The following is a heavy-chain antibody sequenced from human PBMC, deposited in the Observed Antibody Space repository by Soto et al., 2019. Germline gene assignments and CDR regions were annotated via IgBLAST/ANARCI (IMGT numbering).Heavy chain of an antibody. CDR1: GFSLSTSGVG. CDR3: AHEGSQFEHSTGTTLFDY. D-gene: IGHD1-7*01. V-gene: IGHV2-5*02. J-gene: IGHJ4*02. Sequence: TLTLTCTFSGFSLSTSGVGVGWIRQPPGKALEWLALIYWDDDKRYSPSLKSRLTITKDTSKNQVVLTMTNMDPVDTATYYCAHEGSQFEHSTGTTLFDYWGKGTLVTVSS. CDR2: IYWDDDK.